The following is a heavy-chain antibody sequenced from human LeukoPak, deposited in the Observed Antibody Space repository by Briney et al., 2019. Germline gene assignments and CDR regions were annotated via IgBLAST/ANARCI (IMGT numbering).Heavy chain of an antibody. D-gene: IGHD3-22*01. CDR1: GGSISSSSYY. V-gene: IGHV4-39*01. J-gene: IGHJ4*02. Sequence: PSETLSLTCTVSGGSISSSSYYWGWIRQPPGKGLVWIGSIYYSGSTYYNPSLKSRVTISVDTSKNQFSLKLSSVTAADTAVYYCARQSSGYYLWGQGTLVTVSS. CDR2: IYYSGST. CDR3: ARQSSGYYL.